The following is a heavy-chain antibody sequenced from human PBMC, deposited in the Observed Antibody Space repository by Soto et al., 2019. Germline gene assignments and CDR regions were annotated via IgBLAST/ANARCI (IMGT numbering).Heavy chain of an antibody. D-gene: IGHD5-12*01. V-gene: IGHV1-69*12. CDR2: IIPIFGTA. CDR3: AGVLKGQGRSGYILPN. J-gene: IGHJ4*02. Sequence: QVQLVQSGAEVKKPGSSVKVSCKASGGTFSSYAISWVRQAPGQGLEWMGGIIPIFGTANYAQKFQGRVTTICGNAYDAEEVQGSVAISADESTSTAYVELRRLRSEDTAVYYCAGVLKGQGRSGYILPNWGQGTLVTVSS. CDR1: GGTFSSYA.